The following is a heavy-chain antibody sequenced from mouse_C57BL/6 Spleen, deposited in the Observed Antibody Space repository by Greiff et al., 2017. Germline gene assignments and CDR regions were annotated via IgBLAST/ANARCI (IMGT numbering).Heavy chain of an antibody. Sequence: QVQLQQSGAELVRPGASVTLSCKASGYTFTDYEMHWVKQTPVHGLEWIGAIDPETGGTAYNQKFKGKAILTADKSSSTAYMELRSLTSEDSAVYDCTRRENYYGSSYWYFDVWGTGTTVTVSA. V-gene: IGHV1-15*01. CDR1: GYTFTDYE. CDR2: IDPETGGT. CDR3: TRRENYYGSSYWYFDV. J-gene: IGHJ1*03. D-gene: IGHD1-1*01.